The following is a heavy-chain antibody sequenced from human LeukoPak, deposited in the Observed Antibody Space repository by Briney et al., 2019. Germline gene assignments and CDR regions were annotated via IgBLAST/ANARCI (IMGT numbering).Heavy chain of an antibody. CDR1: GYTFTGYY. CDR3: ATVYVSGIYNY. D-gene: IGHD3-10*01. CDR2: ISPNSGVT. Sequence: GASVKVSCKASGYTFTGYYMHWMRQAPGQGLEWMGWISPNSGVTNYAQKFQGRDTMTRDTSISTAYMELSRLTSDDTAVYYCATVYVSGIYNYWGQGTLVTVSS. J-gene: IGHJ4*02. V-gene: IGHV1-2*02.